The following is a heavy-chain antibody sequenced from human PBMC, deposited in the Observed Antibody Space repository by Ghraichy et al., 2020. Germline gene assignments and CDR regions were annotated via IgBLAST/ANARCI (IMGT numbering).Heavy chain of an antibody. D-gene: IGHD3-10*01. CDR1: GFTFSSYE. J-gene: IGHJ4*02. CDR2: IRGTTSAI. Sequence: GGSLRLSCAGSGFTFSSYEMNWVRQAPGKGLEWVSYIRGTTSAIYYADSVKGRFTMSRDNAKSSLYLQMNSLRVEDTAVYYCARDDADGGFDFLGRGTLVTFSS. CDR3: ARDDADGGFDF. V-gene: IGHV3-48*03.